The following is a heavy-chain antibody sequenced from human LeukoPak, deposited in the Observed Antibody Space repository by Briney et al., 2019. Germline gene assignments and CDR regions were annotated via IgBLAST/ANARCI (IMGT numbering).Heavy chain of an antibody. D-gene: IGHD4-11*01. CDR3: ARLGDDYSNYVIGY. CDR1: GGSISSNNYY. J-gene: IGHJ4*02. CDR2: IYYSGST. Sequence: SETLSLTCTVSGGSISSNNYYWGWIRQPPGKGLEWIGNIYYSGSTYYNPSLKSRASISVDTSKNQFSLRLSSVTAADTAVYYCARLGDDYSNYVIGYWGQGTLVTVSS. V-gene: IGHV4-39*01.